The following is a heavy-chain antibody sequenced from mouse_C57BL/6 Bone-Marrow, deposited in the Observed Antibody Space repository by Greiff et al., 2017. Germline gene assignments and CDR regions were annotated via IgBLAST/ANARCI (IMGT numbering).Heavy chain of an antibody. CDR1: GFTFSSYA. J-gene: IGHJ2*01. CDR2: ISVGGSYT. Sequence: EVNLVESGGGLVKPGGSLKPPGPAFGFTFSSYAMSWFRQPPEKRREWVATISVGGSYTYYPDNVKGRFTISRDNAKNNLYLQMSHLKSEDTAMYYCARDDDGYYKGFDYWGQGTTLTVSS. CDR3: ARDDDGYYKGFDY. D-gene: IGHD2-3*01. V-gene: IGHV5-4*01.